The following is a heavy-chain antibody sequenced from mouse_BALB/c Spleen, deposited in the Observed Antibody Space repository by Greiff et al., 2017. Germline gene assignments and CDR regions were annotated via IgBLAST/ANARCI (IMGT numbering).Heavy chain of an antibody. J-gene: IGHJ3*01. D-gene: IGHD4-1*02. CDR3: ARIATGRGGFAY. V-gene: IGHV5-6-3*01. Sequence: DVQLVESGGGLVQPGGSLKLSCAASGFTFSSYGMSWVRQTPDKRLELVATINSNGGSTYYPDSVKGRFTISRDNAKNTLYLQMSSLKSEDTAMYYCARIATGRGGFAYWGQGTLVTVSA. CDR1: GFTFSSYG. CDR2: INSNGGST.